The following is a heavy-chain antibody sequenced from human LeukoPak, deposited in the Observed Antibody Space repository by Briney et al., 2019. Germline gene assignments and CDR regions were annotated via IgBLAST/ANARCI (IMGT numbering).Heavy chain of an antibody. CDR1: GGTFNTNG. D-gene: IGHD3-10*01. V-gene: IGHV1-69*05. Sequence: SVKVSCKASGGTFNTNGITWVRQAPGEGLEWMGGIIPALRTANFAPKFQGRVTMTTDQSTTTVYMELTSLRSEDTAMCFCARERLPRGGDYWYFDIWGRGTLVTVSS. J-gene: IGHJ2*01. CDR3: ARERLPRGGDYWYFDI. CDR2: IIPALRTA.